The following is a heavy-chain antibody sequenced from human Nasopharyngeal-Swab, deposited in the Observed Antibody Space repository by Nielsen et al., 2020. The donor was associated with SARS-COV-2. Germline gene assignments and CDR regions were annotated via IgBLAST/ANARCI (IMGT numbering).Heavy chain of an antibody. J-gene: IGHJ3*02. CDR2: ISYDGSNK. CDR3: ASTYGSGSLDAFDI. Sequence: WIRQPPGKGLEWVAVISYDGSNKYYADSVKGRFTISRDNSKNTLYLQMNSLRAEDTAVYHCASTYGSGSLDAFDIWGQGTMVTVSS. D-gene: IGHD3-10*01. V-gene: IGHV3-30-3*01.